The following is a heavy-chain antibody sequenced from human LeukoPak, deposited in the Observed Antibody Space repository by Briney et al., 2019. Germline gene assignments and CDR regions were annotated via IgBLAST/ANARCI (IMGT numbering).Heavy chain of an antibody. CDR1: GGSINSPSSY. CDR2: IYYGGNS. J-gene: IGHJ4*02. V-gene: IGHV4-39*07. CDR3: ASVSSSWYGGFDY. Sequence: SETLSLTCTVSGGSINSPSSYWGWIRQPPGKGLEWIGSIYYGGNSYYNPSLKSRVTISVDTSKNQFSLQMRSVTAADTAVYYCASVSSSWYGGFDYWGQGTLVTVSS. D-gene: IGHD6-13*01.